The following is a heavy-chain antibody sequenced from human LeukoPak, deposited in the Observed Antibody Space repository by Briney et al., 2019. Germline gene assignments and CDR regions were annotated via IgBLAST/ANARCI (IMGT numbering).Heavy chain of an antibody. CDR2: IYWDDDK. CDR3: AHTWKYSYGYGVAIDY. Sequence: SGPTLVKPTQTLTLTCTFSGFSLSTSGVSVGWIRQPPGKALEWLALIYWDDDKRYSPSLKSRLTITKDTSKNQVVLTMTNMDPVDTATYYCAHTWKYSYGYGVAIDYWGQGTLVTVSS. V-gene: IGHV2-5*02. D-gene: IGHD5-18*01. J-gene: IGHJ4*02. CDR1: GFSLSTSGVS.